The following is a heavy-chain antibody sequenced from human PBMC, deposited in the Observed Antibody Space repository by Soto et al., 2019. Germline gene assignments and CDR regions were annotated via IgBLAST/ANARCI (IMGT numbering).Heavy chain of an antibody. CDR3: ARDSRGAAIFGVVTAPPSFDY. J-gene: IGHJ4*02. V-gene: IGHV3-11*01. Sequence: LRLSCAASGFTFSDYYMSWIRQAPGKGLEWVSYISSSGSTIYYADSVKGRFTISRDNAKNSLYLQMNSLRAEDTAVYYCARDSRGAAIFGVVTAPPSFDYWGQGTLVTVS. CDR1: GFTFSDYY. D-gene: IGHD3-3*01. CDR2: ISSSGSTI.